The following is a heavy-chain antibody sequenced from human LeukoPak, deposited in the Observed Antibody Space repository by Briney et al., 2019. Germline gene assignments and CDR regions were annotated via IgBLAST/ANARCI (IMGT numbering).Heavy chain of an antibody. CDR3: AKLVSYDSSGSPPWDY. D-gene: IGHD3-22*01. CDR1: GFTFSSYA. CDR2: ISGSGGST. Sequence: GGSLRLSCAASGFTFSSYAMSWVRQAPGKGLEWVSAISGSGGSTYYADSVKGRFTISRDNSKNTLYLQLNSLRAEDTAVYYWAKLVSYDSSGSPPWDYWGKETLVTVSS. J-gene: IGHJ4*02. V-gene: IGHV3-23*01.